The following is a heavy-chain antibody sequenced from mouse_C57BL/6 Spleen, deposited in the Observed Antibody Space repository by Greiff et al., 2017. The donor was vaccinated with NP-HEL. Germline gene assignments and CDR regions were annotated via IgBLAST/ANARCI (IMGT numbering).Heavy chain of an antibody. CDR3: ARDRSFYSNYGWYFDV. V-gene: IGHV5-16*01. CDR2: INYDGSST. CDR1: GFTFSDYY. J-gene: IGHJ1*03. D-gene: IGHD2-5*01. Sequence: EVMLVESEGGLVQPGSSMKLSCTASGFTFSDYYMAWVRQVPEKGLEWVANINYDGSSTYYLDSLKSRFIISRDNAKNILYLQMSSLKSEDTATYYCARDRSFYSNYGWYFDVWGTGTTVTVSS.